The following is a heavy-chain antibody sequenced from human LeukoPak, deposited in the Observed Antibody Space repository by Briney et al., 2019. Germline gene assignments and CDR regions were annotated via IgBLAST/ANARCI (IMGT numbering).Heavy chain of an antibody. Sequence: SETLSLTCTVSGGSISSYSWSWIRQPPGKGLEWIGYIYYSGSTNYNPSLKSRVTMSLDTSKNQFSLKLSSVTAADTAVYYCAGHRSGWLQSSFDYWGQGTLVTVSS. D-gene: IGHD5-24*01. J-gene: IGHJ4*02. V-gene: IGHV4-59*08. CDR2: IYYSGST. CDR3: AGHRSGWLQSSFDY. CDR1: GGSISSYS.